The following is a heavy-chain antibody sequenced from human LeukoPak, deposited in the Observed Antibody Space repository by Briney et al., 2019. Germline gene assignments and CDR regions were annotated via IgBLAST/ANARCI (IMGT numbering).Heavy chain of an antibody. CDR3: ARPSDGYYAQGGYFDY. Sequence: TGRSLRLSCAASGFTFSTYAMHWVRQAPGKGLEWVAVTWYDESHKYYADSVKGRFTISRDNSKNTLYLQMNSLRAEDTAVCYCARPSDGYYAQGGYFDYWGQGSLVTVSS. V-gene: IGHV3-33*01. J-gene: IGHJ4*02. CDR1: GFTFSTYA. CDR2: TWYDESHK. D-gene: IGHD4-17*01.